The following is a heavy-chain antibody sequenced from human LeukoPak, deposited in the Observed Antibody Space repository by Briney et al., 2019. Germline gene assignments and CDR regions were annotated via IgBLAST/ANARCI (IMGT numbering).Heavy chain of an antibody. V-gene: IGHV2-70*16. CDR3: ARIGPGDLTAMVFDP. J-gene: IGHJ5*02. D-gene: IGHD5-18*01. CDR2: IDWDDDK. Sequence: TLSLTCAVYGGSFSGYYWSWIRQPPGKALEWLARIDWDDDKFYSTSLKTRLTISKDTSKNQVVLTMTNMDPVDTVTYYCARIGPGDLTAMVFDPWGQGTPVTVSS. CDR1: GGSFSGYY.